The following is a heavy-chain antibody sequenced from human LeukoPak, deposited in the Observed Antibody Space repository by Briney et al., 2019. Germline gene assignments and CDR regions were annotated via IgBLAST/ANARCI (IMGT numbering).Heavy chain of an antibody. V-gene: IGHV4-59*08. J-gene: IGHJ6*03. CDR1: GGSISSYY. CDR3: ARVYGSGSYYNGYYYYYMDV. CDR2: IYYSGST. Sequence: SETLSLTCTVSGGSISSYYWSRIRQPPGKGLEWIGYIYYSGSTNYNPSLKSRVTISVDTSKNQFSLKLSSVTAADTAVYYCARVYGSGSYYNGYYYYYMDVWGKGTTVTISS. D-gene: IGHD3-10*01.